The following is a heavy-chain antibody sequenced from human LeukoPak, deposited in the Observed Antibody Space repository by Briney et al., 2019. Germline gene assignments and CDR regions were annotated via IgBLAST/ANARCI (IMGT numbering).Heavy chain of an antibody. CDR1: GFTFSSYA. CDR3: AKYPYDILTGYYGGMDV. J-gene: IGHJ6*02. CDR2: ISGSGGST. Sequence: GGSLRLSCAASGFTFSSYAMSWVRQAPGKGLEWVSAISGSGGSTYYADSVKGRFTISRDNSKNTLYLQMNSLRAEDTAVYYCAKYPYDILTGYYGGMDVWGQGTTVTVSS. V-gene: IGHV3-23*01. D-gene: IGHD3-9*01.